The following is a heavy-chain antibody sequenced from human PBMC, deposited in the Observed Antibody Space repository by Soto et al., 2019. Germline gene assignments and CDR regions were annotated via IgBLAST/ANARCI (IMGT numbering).Heavy chain of an antibody. D-gene: IGHD6-19*01. J-gene: IGHJ4*02. V-gene: IGHV3-9*01. CDR1: GFTFDDYT. CDR3: PKSTHTAHGRGWYGGDY. Sequence: EVQLVESGGGLVQPGRSLRLSCAASGFTFDDYTMFWVRQAPGKGLEWVAGISWNSGTIGYVDSVKGRFTISRDNAKNXXYLQMSGLSPEDTAFYYGPKSTHTAHGRGWYGGDYWGQGTLVTVSS. CDR2: ISWNSGTI.